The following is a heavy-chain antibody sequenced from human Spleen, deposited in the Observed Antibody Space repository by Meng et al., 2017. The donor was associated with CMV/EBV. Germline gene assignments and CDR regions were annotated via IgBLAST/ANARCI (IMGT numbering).Heavy chain of an antibody. Sequence: GGSLRLSWTASGFNLNSDSLNWFRQAPGKGLEWVSSIAASNMEKTYADSVKGRFTISRDKSENTLYLQMNSLRAGDTAVYYCAKDTRTGGVALRPTGYGMDIWGQGTTVTVSS. CDR2: IAASNMEK. CDR1: GFNLNSDS. CDR3: AKDTRTGGVALRPTGYGMDI. D-gene: IGHD6-6*01. J-gene: IGHJ6*02. V-gene: IGHV3-21*04.